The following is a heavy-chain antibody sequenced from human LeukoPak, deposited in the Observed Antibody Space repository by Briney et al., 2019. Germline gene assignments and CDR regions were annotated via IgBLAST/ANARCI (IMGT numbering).Heavy chain of an antibody. V-gene: IGHV3-15*01. J-gene: IGHJ4*02. CDR3: TTDSYGSGRYYYFDY. CDR1: NFSVGSNY. Sequence: GGSLRLSCAASNFSVGSNYMTWVRQAPGKGLEWVGRIKSKTDGGTTDYAAPAKRRFTISRDDSKSTLYLQMNSLKTEDTAVYYCTTDSYGSGRYYYFDYWGQGTLVTVSS. CDR2: IKSKTDGGTT. D-gene: IGHD3-10*01.